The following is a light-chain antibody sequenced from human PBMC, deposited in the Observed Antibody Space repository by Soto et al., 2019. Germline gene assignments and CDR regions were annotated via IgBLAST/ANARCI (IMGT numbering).Light chain of an antibody. CDR3: QQYGSSAWT. Sequence: EIVLTQSPGTLSLSPGERATLSCRASQSVSSSYLAWYQQKPGQAPRLLSYGASSRATGIPDRFSGSGSGTDLTRTISRLEPEDFAVDYCQQYGSSAWTFGQGTKVEIK. CDR2: GAS. CDR1: QSVSSSY. J-gene: IGKJ1*01. V-gene: IGKV3-20*01.